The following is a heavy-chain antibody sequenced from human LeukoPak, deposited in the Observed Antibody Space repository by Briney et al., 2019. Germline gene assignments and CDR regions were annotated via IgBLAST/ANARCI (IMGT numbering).Heavy chain of an antibody. CDR2: IRYDGSNK. V-gene: IGHV3-30*02. Sequence: QAGGSLRLSCAASGFTFSSYGMHWVRQAPGKGLEWVAFIRYDGSNKYYADSVKGRFTISRDNSKNTLYLQMNSLRAEDTAVYYCAKVPGGDYYDSSGYLDYWGQGTLVTVSS. CDR3: AKVPGGDYYDSSGYLDY. D-gene: IGHD3-22*01. J-gene: IGHJ4*02. CDR1: GFTFSSYG.